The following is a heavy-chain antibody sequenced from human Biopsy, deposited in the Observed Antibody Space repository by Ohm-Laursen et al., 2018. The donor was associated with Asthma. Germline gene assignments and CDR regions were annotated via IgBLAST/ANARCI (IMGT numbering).Heavy chain of an antibody. D-gene: IGHD4/OR15-4a*01. J-gene: IGHJ6*02. CDR2: IYHSGPI. Sequence: TLSLTCTVSGGSIISSSWWSWVRQTPGKGLEWIGEIYHSGPINYNPSLKSRVTISVDKSKNQFSLKLTSVTAADTAVYYCAKIYDRLVLYGMDVWGQGTTVTVSS. CDR3: AKIYDRLVLYGMDV. V-gene: IGHV4-4*02. CDR1: GGSIISSSW.